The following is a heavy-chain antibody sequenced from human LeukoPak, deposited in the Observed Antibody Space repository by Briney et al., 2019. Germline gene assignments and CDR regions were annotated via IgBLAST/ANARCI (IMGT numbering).Heavy chain of an antibody. Sequence: GASVKVSCKASGYTFTSYDINWVRQATGQGLEWMGWMNPNSGNTGYAQKFQGRVTITRNTSISTAYMELSSLRSEDTAVYYCARSYDYVWGSYRYTGFLSADYWGQGTLVTVSS. CDR2: MNPNSGNT. CDR3: ARSYDYVWGSYRYTGFLSADY. J-gene: IGHJ4*02. CDR1: GYTFTSYD. D-gene: IGHD3-16*02. V-gene: IGHV1-8*03.